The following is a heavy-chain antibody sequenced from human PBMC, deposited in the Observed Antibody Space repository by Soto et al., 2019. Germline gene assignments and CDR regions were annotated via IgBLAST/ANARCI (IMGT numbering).Heavy chain of an antibody. Sequence: SVKVSCKASGFTFTSSAMQWVRQARGQRLEWIGWIVVGSGNTNYAQKFQERVTITRDMSTSTAYMELSSLRSEDTAVYYCAAGRPYGDRWNFDYWAQGTLVTVSS. CDR2: IVVGSGNT. D-gene: IGHD4-17*01. V-gene: IGHV1-58*02. CDR1: GFTFTSSA. CDR3: AAGRPYGDRWNFDY. J-gene: IGHJ4*02.